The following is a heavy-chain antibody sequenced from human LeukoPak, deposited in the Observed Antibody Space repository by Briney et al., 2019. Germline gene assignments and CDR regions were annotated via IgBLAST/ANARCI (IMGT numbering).Heavy chain of an antibody. Sequence: GGSLRLSCAASGFTFSSYAISWVRQAPGKGLEWVSAISGSGGSTYYADSVKGRFTISRDNSKNTLYLQMNSLRAEDTAVYYCAKDLSWNPLYYFDYWGQGTLVTVSS. CDR3: AKDLSWNPLYYFDY. CDR2: ISGSGGST. J-gene: IGHJ4*02. V-gene: IGHV3-23*01. CDR1: GFTFSSYA. D-gene: IGHD1-1*01.